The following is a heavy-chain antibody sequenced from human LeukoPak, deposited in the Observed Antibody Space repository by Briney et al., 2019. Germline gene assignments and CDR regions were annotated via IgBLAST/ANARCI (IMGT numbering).Heavy chain of an antibody. CDR2: INPHCGGT. CDR3: ARDCVGTIEMLICFDFGY. V-gene: IGHV1-2*02. Sequence: SVKVSCKASGYILTGYYMHWVRQAPGHGLEWMGWINPHCGGTNYAQTFQGRVTMTRNTSISTAYMELSRLRSDDTAVYYSARDCVGTIEMLICFDFGYWGQGTLVTVSS. D-gene: IGHD3-16*01. J-gene: IGHJ4*02. CDR1: GYILTGYY.